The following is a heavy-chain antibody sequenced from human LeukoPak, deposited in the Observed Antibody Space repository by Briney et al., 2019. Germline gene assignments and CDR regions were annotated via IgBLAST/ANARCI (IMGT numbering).Heavy chain of an antibody. CDR1: GYTFTSYY. Sequence: ASVKVSCKASGYTFTSYYMHWVRQAPGQGLEWMGWMNPNSGNTGSAQRFQGRVTITSNTSISTAYMELSSLRSEDTAVYYCARGFRRGIITFFAGSGKNFDNWGQGTLVTVSS. D-gene: IGHD3-3*01. CDR3: ARGFRRGIITFFAGSGKNFDN. CDR2: MNPNSGNT. J-gene: IGHJ4*02. V-gene: IGHV1-8*03.